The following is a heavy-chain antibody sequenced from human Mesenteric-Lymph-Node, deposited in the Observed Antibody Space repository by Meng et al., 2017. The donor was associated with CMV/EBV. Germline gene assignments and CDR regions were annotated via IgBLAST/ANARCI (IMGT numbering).Heavy chain of an antibody. CDR1: GGSSSSSNW. Sequence: AVTGGSSSSSNWGSWVRQPPGKGLEWIGEIYHSGSTNYNPSLKSRVTISVDKSKNQFSLKLSSVTAADTAVYYCAREDRGGSGSYDYWGQGTLVTVSS. CDR3: AREDRGGSGSYDY. J-gene: IGHJ4*02. V-gene: IGHV4-4*02. D-gene: IGHD3-10*01. CDR2: IYHSGST.